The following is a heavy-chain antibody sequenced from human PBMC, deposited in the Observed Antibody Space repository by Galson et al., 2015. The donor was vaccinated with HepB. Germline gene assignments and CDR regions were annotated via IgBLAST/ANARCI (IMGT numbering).Heavy chain of an antibody. Sequence: SLRLSCAASGFTFSSYAMSWVRQAPGKGLEWVSAISGSGGSTYYADSVKGRFTISRDNSKNTLYLQMNSLRAEDTAVYYCAKGRKVTQYYFDYWGQGTLVTVSS. CDR1: GFTFSSYA. J-gene: IGHJ4*02. CDR2: ISGSGGST. D-gene: IGHD6-19*01. CDR3: AKGRKVTQYYFDY. V-gene: IGHV3-23*01.